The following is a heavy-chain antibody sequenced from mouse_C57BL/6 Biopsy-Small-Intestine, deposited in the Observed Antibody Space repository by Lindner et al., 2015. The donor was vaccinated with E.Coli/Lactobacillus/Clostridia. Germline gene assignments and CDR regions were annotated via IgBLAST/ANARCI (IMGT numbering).Heavy chain of an antibody. CDR3: VRGRDWFAY. CDR2: IRSKSTNSAT. J-gene: IGHJ3*01. CDR1: GFTFNTYA. V-gene: IGHV10-3*01. Sequence: VQLQESVRIVQPKGSLKLSCAASGFTFNTYAMHWVRQAPGKGLEWVARIRSKSTNSATSYADSVKDRFTVSRDDSQNMLYLQMNNLETEDTAMYYCVRGRDWFAYWGQGTLVTVSA.